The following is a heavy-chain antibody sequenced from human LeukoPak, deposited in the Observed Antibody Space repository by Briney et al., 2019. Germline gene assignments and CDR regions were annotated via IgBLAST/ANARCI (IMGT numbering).Heavy chain of an antibody. CDR2: IYYSGST. J-gene: IGHJ3*02. CDR1: GGSISSYY. V-gene: IGHV4-59*01. D-gene: IGHD4-17*01. Sequence: PSETLSLTCTVSGGSISSYYWSWIRQPPGKGLEWIGYIYYSGSTNYNPSLKSRVTISVDTSKNQFSLKLSSVTAADTAVYYCVRDPSYGDDAFDIWGQGTMVTVSS. CDR3: VRDPSYGDDAFDI.